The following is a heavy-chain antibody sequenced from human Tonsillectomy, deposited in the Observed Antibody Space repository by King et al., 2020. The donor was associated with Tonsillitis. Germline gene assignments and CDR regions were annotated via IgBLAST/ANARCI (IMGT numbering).Heavy chain of an antibody. V-gene: IGHV1-46*03. CDR3: ARVHRGVGGAFDI. D-gene: IGHD1-14*01. CDR2: INPSGGST. Sequence: VQLVESGAEVKKPGASVKVSCKASGYTFTSYYMHWVRQAPGQGLEWMGIINPSGGSTSYAQKFQGRVTMTRDTSTSTVYVELSSLRSEDTAVYYCARVHRGVGGAFDIWGQGTMVTVSS. J-gene: IGHJ3*02. CDR1: GYTFTSYY.